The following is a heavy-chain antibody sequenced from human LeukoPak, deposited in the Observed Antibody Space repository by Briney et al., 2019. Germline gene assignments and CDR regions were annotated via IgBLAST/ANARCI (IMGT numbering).Heavy chain of an antibody. CDR3: ARGESFVFD. J-gene: IGHJ4*02. CDR1: GFTFSSYE. Sequence: GGSLRLSCAASGFTFSSYEMNWVRQAPGKGLEWASYISSSGSTIYYADSVKGRFTISRDNAKNSLYLQMNSLRAEDTAVYYCARGESFVFDWGQGTLVTVSS. D-gene: IGHD3-3*01. V-gene: IGHV3-48*03. CDR2: ISSSGSTI.